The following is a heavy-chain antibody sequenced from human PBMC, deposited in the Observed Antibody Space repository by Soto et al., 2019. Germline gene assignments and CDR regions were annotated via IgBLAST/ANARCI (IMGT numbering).Heavy chain of an antibody. CDR3: TTESYIDRSIVRFDY. V-gene: IGHV3-15*07. CDR1: GFTFGNAW. CDR2: IKSKIDGGTT. D-gene: IGHD2-15*01. J-gene: IGHJ4*01. Sequence: EVQVVDSGGGLVSPGGSLRLSCVASGFTFGNAWINWVRQAPGKGLEWVGRIKSKIDGGTTDFAAPVKGRFAISRDDSKNSDYMQMNSLNIEDTAVYYCTTESYIDRSIVRFDYWGHGTLVTVSS.